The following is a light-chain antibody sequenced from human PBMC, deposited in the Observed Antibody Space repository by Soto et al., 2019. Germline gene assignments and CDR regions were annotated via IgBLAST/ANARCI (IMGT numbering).Light chain of an antibody. CDR3: QHYGSPLT. CDR1: QSVSSY. CDR2: GTS. J-gene: IGKJ4*01. Sequence: EIVLTQSPATLSLSPGERATLSCRASQSVSSYLAWYQQKPGQAPRLFIYGTSSRATGIPDRFSGSGSGTDFTLTISRLEPEDFAVYYCQHYGSPLTFGGGTKVDI. V-gene: IGKV3-20*01.